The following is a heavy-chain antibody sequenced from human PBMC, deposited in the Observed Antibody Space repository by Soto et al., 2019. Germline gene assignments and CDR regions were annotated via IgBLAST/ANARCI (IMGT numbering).Heavy chain of an antibody. Sequence: GGSLRLSCTTSGFTFGDNAMNWVRQAPGKGLEWVGFISSRAYGPSTEYAASVKGRFIISRDDSEGIAYLQMNSLKTEDTAVYYCTKGISVRGWAFAYWGQGTLVTVSS. V-gene: IGHV3-49*04. CDR1: GFTFGDNA. D-gene: IGHD6-19*01. CDR2: ISSRAYGPST. CDR3: TKGISVRGWAFAY. J-gene: IGHJ4*02.